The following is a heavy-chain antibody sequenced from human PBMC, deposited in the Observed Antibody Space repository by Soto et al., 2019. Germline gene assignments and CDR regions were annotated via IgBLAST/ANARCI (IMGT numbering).Heavy chain of an antibody. Sequence: GGSLRLSCAAPGFTFSSYAMTWVRQAPGKGLEWVALINGGGDSAYYADSVKGRFTISRDNFKNTLFLQMNSLRGEDTAVYYCARGATIDYWGQGTLVTVSS. CDR2: INGGGDSA. V-gene: IGHV3-23*01. CDR3: ARGATIDY. J-gene: IGHJ4*02. CDR1: GFTFSSYA.